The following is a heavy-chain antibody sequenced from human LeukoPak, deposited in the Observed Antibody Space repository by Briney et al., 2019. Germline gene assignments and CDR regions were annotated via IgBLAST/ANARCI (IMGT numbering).Heavy chain of an antibody. CDR3: ATLGWGSGWYGRDFDY. CDR1: GYTLTELS. V-gene: IGHV1-24*01. J-gene: IGHJ4*02. Sequence: ASVKVSCKVSGYTLTELSMHWVRQAPGKGLECVGGFDPEDDETIYAQKFQGRVTMTEDTSTDTAYIELSSLRSEDTAVYYCATLGWGSGWYGRDFDYWGQGTLVTVSS. CDR2: FDPEDDET. D-gene: IGHD6-19*01.